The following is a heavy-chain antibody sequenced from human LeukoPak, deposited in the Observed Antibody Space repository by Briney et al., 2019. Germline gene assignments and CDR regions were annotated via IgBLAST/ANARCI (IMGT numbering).Heavy chain of an antibody. CDR2: IRYDGSNK. V-gene: IGHV3-30*02. Sequence: GGSLRLSCAASGFTFSSYGTHWVRQAPGKGLEWVAFIRYDGSNKYYADSVKGRFTISRDNSKNTLYLQMNSLRAEDTAVYYCAKENYYYYYMDVWGKGTTVTISS. J-gene: IGHJ6*03. CDR3: AKENYYYYYMDV. CDR1: GFTFSSYG.